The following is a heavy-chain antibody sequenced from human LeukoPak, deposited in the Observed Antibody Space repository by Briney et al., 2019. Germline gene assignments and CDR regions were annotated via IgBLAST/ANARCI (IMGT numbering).Heavy chain of an antibody. J-gene: IGHJ4*02. D-gene: IGHD4-17*01. Sequence: ASVKVSCKVSGYTLTELSMHWVRQAPGKGLEWMGGFDPEDGETIYAQKFQGRVTMTEDTSTDTAYMELSSLRSEDTAVYYCAKCREDYGDSVIDYWGQGTLVTVSS. CDR1: GYTLTELS. CDR3: AKCREDYGDSVIDY. CDR2: FDPEDGET. V-gene: IGHV1-24*01.